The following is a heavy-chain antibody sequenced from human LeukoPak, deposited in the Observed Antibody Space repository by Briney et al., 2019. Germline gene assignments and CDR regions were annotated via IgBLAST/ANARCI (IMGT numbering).Heavy chain of an antibody. CDR1: GGSISSGSYY. CDR3: ARGEEPDAFDI. J-gene: IGHJ3*02. Sequence: PSETLSLTCTVSGGSISSGSYYWSWIRQPAGKGLEWIGRIYTSGSTNYNPSLKSRVTISVDTSKNQFSLKLSSVTAADTAVYYCARGEEPDAFDIWGQGTMVTVSS. CDR2: IYTSGST. V-gene: IGHV4-61*02.